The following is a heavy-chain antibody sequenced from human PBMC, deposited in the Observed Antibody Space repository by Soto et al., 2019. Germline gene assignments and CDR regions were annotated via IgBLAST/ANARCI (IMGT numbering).Heavy chain of an antibody. V-gene: IGHV1-58*01. D-gene: IGHD5-18*01. Sequence: SVKVSCKASGFAFTSSAVQWVRQARGQRLEWIGWIVVGSGNTNYAQKFQERVTITRDMSTSTAYMELSSLRSEDTAVYYCAAESAGYSYGYGAFDIWGQGTMVTVSS. J-gene: IGHJ3*02. CDR3: AAESAGYSYGYGAFDI. CDR2: IVVGSGNT. CDR1: GFAFTSSA.